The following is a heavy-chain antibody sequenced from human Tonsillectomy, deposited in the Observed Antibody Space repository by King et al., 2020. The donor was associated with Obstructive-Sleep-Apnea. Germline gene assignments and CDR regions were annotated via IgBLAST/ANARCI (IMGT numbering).Heavy chain of an antibody. CDR3: ARVTWRPYYYGMDV. V-gene: IGHV4-4*02. J-gene: IGHJ6*02. Sequence: QLQESGPGLVKPSGTLSLTCAVSGGSIRSTNWWSWVRQPPGKGLEWIGEIHHSGSTNYNPSLKSRVTISVDMSKNQFSLKLSSVTAADTAVYYCARVTWRPYYYGMDVWGQGTTVTVSS. CDR2: IHHSGST. CDR1: GGSIRSTNW. D-gene: IGHD5-24*01.